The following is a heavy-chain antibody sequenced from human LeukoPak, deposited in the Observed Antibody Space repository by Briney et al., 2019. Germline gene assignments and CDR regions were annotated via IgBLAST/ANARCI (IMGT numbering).Heavy chain of an antibody. CDR3: ARRFLGGDCNP. CDR1: GGSISSYY. D-gene: IGHD2-21*02. CDR2: IYYSGST. J-gene: IGHJ5*02. V-gene: IGHV4-59*04. Sequence: PSETLSLTCTVSGGSISSYYWSWIRQPPGKGLEWIGYIYYSGSTYYNPSLKSRVTISVDTSKNQFSLKLSSVTAADTAVYYCARRFLGGDCNPWGQGTLVTVSS.